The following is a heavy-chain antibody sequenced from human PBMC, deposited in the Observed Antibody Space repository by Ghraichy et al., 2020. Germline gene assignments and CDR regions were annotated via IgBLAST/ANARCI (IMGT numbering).Heavy chain of an antibody. V-gene: IGHV3-64D*06. CDR3: VGYSDGSGYSSDY. CDR1: GFTFSSYG. CDR2: IRSDGSRT. D-gene: IGHD3-22*01. Sequence: GGSLRLSCSASGFTFSSYGMHWVRQAPGKGLEYVSAIRSDGSRTYYADSVKGRFTISRDNSKNTLDLQMSSLRAEDTAVYYCVGYSDGSGYSSDYWGQGTLVTVSS. J-gene: IGHJ4*02.